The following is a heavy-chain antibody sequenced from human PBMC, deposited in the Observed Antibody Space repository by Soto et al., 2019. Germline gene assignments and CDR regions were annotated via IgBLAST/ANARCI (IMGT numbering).Heavy chain of an antibody. V-gene: IGHV3-13*01. Sequence: EVQLVESGGGLVQPGGSLRLACAASGFTVSSYDMHWVRHVTGKGLEWVSTLGAGGDTYFPDSVKGRFTISRDHAKNSLYLQMNNLGAGDPAVYYCARGTMVRGTLDPGIIGLLDYWGQGTLVAVSS. CDR2: LGAGGDT. D-gene: IGHD3-10*01. CDR1: GFTVSSYD. CDR3: ARGTMVRGTLDPGIIGLLDY. J-gene: IGHJ4*02.